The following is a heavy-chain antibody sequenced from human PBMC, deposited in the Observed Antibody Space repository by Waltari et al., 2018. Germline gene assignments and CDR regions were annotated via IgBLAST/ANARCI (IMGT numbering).Heavy chain of an antibody. V-gene: IGHV3-72*01. D-gene: IGHD3-22*01. Sequence: VRLVESGGTVVQPGGPLRLSCTASGSSISEYDMDWLRQAPGKGLEWVGRSRYRAQSYSTDYGASVEGRFTISRDEAKNSLYLQMDRLKTDDTAVYFCSRAIFSSGFYYLDYWGQGTLVTVSS. CDR1: GSSISEYD. CDR2: SRYRAQSYST. CDR3: SRAIFSSGFYYLDY. J-gene: IGHJ4*02.